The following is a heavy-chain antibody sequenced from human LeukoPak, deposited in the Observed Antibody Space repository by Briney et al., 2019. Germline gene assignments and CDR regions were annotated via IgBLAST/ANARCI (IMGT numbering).Heavy chain of an antibody. Sequence: SETLSLTCTVSGGSLSSYYWSWIRQPPGKGLEWIGYIYYSGSTNYNPSLKSRVTISVDTSKNQFSLKLSSVTAADTAVYYCASVPMAIMGSGSPGMNWFDPWGQGTLVTVSS. CDR3: ASVPMAIMGSGSPGMNWFDP. D-gene: IGHD3-10*01. V-gene: IGHV4-59*12. CDR2: IYYSGST. J-gene: IGHJ5*02. CDR1: GGSLSSYY.